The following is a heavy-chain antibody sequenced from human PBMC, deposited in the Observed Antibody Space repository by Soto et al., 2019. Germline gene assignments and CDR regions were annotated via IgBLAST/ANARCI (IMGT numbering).Heavy chain of an antibody. D-gene: IGHD3-10*01. CDR2: INHSGST. J-gene: IGHJ6*03. CDR3: ARERRITMVRGVIKNAKNYYYYMDV. CDR1: GGSFSGYY. Sequence: SETLSLTCAVYGGSFSGYYWSRIRQPPGKGLEWIGEINHSGSTNYNPSLKSRVTISVDTSKNQFSLKLSSVTAADTAVYYCARERRITMVRGVIKNAKNYYYYMDVWGKGTTVTVSS. V-gene: IGHV4-34*01.